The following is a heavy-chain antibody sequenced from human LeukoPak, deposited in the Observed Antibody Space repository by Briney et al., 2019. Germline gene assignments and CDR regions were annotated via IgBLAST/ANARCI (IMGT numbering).Heavy chain of an antibody. D-gene: IGHD3-10*01. CDR3: ARGDGVVRGYNLFSAEYFQH. Sequence: SETLSLTCTVSGGSISSGGYYWSWIRQHPGKGLEWIGYIYYSGSTYYNPSLKSRVTISVDTSKNQFSLKLSSVTAADTAVYYCARGDGVVRGYNLFSAEYFQHWGQGTLVTVSS. J-gene: IGHJ1*01. CDR1: GGSISSGGYY. CDR2: IYYSGST. V-gene: IGHV4-31*03.